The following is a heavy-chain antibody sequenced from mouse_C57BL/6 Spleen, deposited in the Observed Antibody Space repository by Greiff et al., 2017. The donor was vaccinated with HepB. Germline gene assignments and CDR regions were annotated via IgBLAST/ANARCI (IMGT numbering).Heavy chain of an antibody. CDR3: ARDYSNSWYFDV. CDR1: GFTFSDYG. J-gene: IGHJ1*03. V-gene: IGHV5-17*01. D-gene: IGHD2-5*01. CDR2: ISSGSSTI. Sequence: VQLKESGGGLVKPGGSLKLSCAASGFTFSDYGMHWVRQAPEKGLEWVAYISSGSSTIYYADTVKGRFTISRDNAKNTLFLQMTSLRSEDTAMYYCARDYSNSWYFDVWGTGTTVTVSS.